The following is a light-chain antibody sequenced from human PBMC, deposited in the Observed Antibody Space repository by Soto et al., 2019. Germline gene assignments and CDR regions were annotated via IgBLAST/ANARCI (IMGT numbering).Light chain of an antibody. Sequence: DIQMTQSPSTLSASVGDRVTITCRASQSISSWWAWYQQKPGKAPKLLIHDAASLASGVPSRFSGSGSGTEFTLTISSVQPDDFATYCCQQYNSYFEYTFGQGTKLEIK. CDR2: DAA. J-gene: IGKJ2*01. V-gene: IGKV1-5*01. CDR1: QSISSW. CDR3: QQYNSYFEYT.